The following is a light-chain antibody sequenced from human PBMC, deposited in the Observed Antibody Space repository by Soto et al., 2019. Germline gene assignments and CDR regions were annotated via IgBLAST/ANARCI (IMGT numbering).Light chain of an antibody. V-gene: IGKV1-12*02. Sequence: DIQMTQSPSSVSASVGDRVTITCRASQIINKWLAWYQQKPGKAPTLLIYGASTLQSGVPSRFSGSGSETDFTLTISSLHPEDVASYYCQQANSFPFTFGPGTKVDI. CDR2: GAS. CDR3: QQANSFPFT. CDR1: QIINKW. J-gene: IGKJ3*01.